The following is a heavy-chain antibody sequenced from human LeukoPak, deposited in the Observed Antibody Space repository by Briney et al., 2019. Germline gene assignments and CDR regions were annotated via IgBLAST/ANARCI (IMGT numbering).Heavy chain of an antibody. V-gene: IGHV1-3*01. CDR2: INAGNGNT. J-gene: IGHJ4*02. CDR3: ARDYGNDCGGECYSN. CDR1: GYTFTSYA. Sequence: ASVKVSCKASGYTFTSYAMHWVRQAPGQRLEWMGWINAGNGNTKYSQKFQGRVTITADESTSTAYMELSSLRSEDTAVYYCARDYGNDCGGECYSNWGQGTLVTVSS. D-gene: IGHD2-21*01.